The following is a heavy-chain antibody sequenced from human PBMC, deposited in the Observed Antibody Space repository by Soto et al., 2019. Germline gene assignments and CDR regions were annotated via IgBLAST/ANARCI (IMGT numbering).Heavy chain of an antibody. Sequence: QVQLVESGGGVVQPGRSLRLSCAASGFTFSSYGMHWVRQAPGKGLEWVAVIWFDGTNKYYADSVKGRFTISRDNSKNTLYLQMNSLRAEDMAVYYCARDRGYSGYDSPRYYYGMDVWGQGTTVTVSS. V-gene: IGHV3-33*01. CDR2: IWFDGTNK. D-gene: IGHD5-12*01. J-gene: IGHJ6*02. CDR1: GFTFSSYG. CDR3: ARDRGYSGYDSPRYYYGMDV.